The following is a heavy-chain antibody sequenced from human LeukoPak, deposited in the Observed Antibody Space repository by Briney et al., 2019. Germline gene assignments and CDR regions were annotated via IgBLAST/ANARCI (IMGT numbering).Heavy chain of an antibody. CDR1: GGSISSYY. CDR3: ARVAYGDYADY. D-gene: IGHD4-17*01. CDR2: TYYSGST. V-gene: IGHV4-59*01. J-gene: IGHJ4*02. Sequence: PSETLSLTCTVSGGSISSYYWSWIRQPPGKGLEWIGYTYYSGSTNYNPSLKSRVTISVDTSKNQFSLKLSSVTAADTAVYYCARVAYGDYADYWGQGTLVTVSS.